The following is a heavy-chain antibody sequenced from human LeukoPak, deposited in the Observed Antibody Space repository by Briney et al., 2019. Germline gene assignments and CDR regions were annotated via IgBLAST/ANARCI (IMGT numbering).Heavy chain of an antibody. CDR2: INHSGST. J-gene: IGHJ5*02. Sequence: SETLSLTCTVSGYSISSGYYWGWIRQPPGKGLEWIGEINHSGSTNYNPSLKSRVTISVDTSKNQFSLKLSSVTAADTAVYYCVRYANYGDYPNWLDPWGQGTLVTVS. V-gene: IGHV4-38-2*02. D-gene: IGHD4-17*01. CDR3: VRYANYGDYPNWLDP. CDR1: GYSISSGYY.